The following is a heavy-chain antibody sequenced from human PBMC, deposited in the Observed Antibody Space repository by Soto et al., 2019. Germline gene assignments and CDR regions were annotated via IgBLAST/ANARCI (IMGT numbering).Heavy chain of an antibody. V-gene: IGHV3-64D*06. CDR3: VKDLGKNYDFWSGYGPRPRVGMDV. CDR2: ISSNGGST. Sequence: QPGGSLRLSCSASGFTFSSYAMHWVRQAPGKGLEYVSAISSNGGSTYYADSVKGRFTISRDNSKNTLYLQMSSLRAEDTAVYYCVKDLGKNYDFWSGYGPRPRVGMDVWGHGTTVTSSS. J-gene: IGHJ6*02. CDR1: GFTFSSYA. D-gene: IGHD3-3*01.